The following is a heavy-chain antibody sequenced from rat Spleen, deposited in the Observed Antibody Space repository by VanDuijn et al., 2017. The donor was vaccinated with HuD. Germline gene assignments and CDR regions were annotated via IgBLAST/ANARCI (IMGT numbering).Heavy chain of an antibody. D-gene: IGHD1-4*01. V-gene: IGHV4-2*01. CDR2: INQDSSTI. J-gene: IGHJ2*01. CDR3: VREDAGINY. Sequence: KGLEWIGEINQDSSTIKFIPSLRDKFTISRDNAQNTLYLQMSKLGSEDTAIYYCVREDAGINYWGQGVMVTVSS.